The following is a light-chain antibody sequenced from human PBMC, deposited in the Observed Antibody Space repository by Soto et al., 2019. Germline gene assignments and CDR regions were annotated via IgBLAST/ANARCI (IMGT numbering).Light chain of an antibody. J-gene: IGKJ2*01. CDR3: QQYGSSPPYT. Sequence: EVVLTQSPGTLSLSPGERATLSCRASQSVSNNYFAWYQQKPGQDPRLLIFGSSDRATGTPDRFSGSGSGTDFTLTISRLEPEDFAVYYCQQYGSSPPYTFGQGTKLEIK. V-gene: IGKV3-20*01. CDR2: GSS. CDR1: QSVSNNY.